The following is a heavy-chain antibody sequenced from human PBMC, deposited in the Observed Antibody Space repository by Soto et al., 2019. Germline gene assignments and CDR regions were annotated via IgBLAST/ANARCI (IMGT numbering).Heavy chain of an antibody. Sequence: KSSETLSLTCTVSGGSISSSSYYWGWIRQPPGKGLEWIGSIYYSGSTYYNPSLKSRVTISVDTSKNQFSLKLSSVTAADTAVYYCARDWVPYHFDYWGQGTLVTVSS. D-gene: IGHD3-9*01. CDR1: GGSISSSSYY. V-gene: IGHV4-39*01. CDR2: IYYSGST. J-gene: IGHJ4*02. CDR3: ARDWVPYHFDY.